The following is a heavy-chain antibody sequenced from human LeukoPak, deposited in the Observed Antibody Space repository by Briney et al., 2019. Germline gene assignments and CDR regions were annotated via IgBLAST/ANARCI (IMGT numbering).Heavy chain of an antibody. Sequence: ASETLSLTCTVSGGSISSSSYYWGWIRQPPGKGREWIGSIDYSGSTYYNPSLKSRVTISVDTSKNQFSLKLSSVTAADTAVYYCALGYCSSTSCYPRVLNCDYWGQGTLVTVSS. V-gene: IGHV4-39*01. CDR2: IDYSGST. D-gene: IGHD2-2*01. CDR3: ALGYCSSTSCYPRVLNCDY. J-gene: IGHJ4*02. CDR1: GGSISSSSYY.